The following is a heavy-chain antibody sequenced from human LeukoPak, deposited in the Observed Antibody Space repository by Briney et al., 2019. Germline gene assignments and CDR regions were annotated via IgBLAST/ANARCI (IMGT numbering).Heavy chain of an antibody. CDR2: IYYSGST. V-gene: IGHV4-59*08. CDR3: ARRDYGGQFDY. D-gene: IGHD4-23*01. J-gene: IGHJ4*02. CDR1: GGSISSYY. Sequence: PSETLSLTCIVSGGSISSYYWSWIRQPPGHGLEWIGYIYYSGSTNYNPSLKSRVTISVDTSKNQFSLKLSSVTAADTAVYYCARRDYGGQFDYWGQGTLVTVSS.